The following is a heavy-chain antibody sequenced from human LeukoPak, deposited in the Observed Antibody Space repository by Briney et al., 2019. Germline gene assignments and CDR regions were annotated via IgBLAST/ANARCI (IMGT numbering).Heavy chain of an antibody. CDR1: GFTFSSYA. D-gene: IGHD5-18*01. CDR2: ISGSGGST. Sequence: GGSLRLSCAASGFTFSSYAMSWVRQAPGKGLEWVSAISGSGGSTYYADSVKGRFTISRDNSKNTLHLQMNSLRAEDTAVYYCARDPAMVPLYYYCMDVWGKGTTVTVSS. J-gene: IGHJ6*03. CDR3: ARDPAMVPLYYYCMDV. V-gene: IGHV3-23*01.